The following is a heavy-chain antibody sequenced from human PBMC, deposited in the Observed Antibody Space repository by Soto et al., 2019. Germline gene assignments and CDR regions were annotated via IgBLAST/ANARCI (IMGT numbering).Heavy chain of an antibody. CDR3: ARPTWGRGGMDV. CDR1: GYTFTSYA. CDR2: INAGNGNT. Sequence: ASVKVSCTASGYTFTSYAMHWVRQAPGQRLEWMGWINAGNGNTKYSQKFQGRVTITRDTSASTAYMELSSLRSEDTAVYYCARPTWGRGGMDVWGQGTTVTVSS. V-gene: IGHV1-3*01. J-gene: IGHJ6*02. D-gene: IGHD3-16*01.